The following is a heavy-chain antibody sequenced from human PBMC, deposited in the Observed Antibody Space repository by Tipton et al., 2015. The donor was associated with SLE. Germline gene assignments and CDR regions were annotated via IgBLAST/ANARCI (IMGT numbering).Heavy chain of an antibody. D-gene: IGHD3-3*01. CDR1: GGSFSSYY. J-gene: IGHJ3*02. V-gene: IGHV4-34*01. CDR3: ASHINRARRISIFGVVIGAFDI. Sequence: TLSLTCAVYGGSFSSYYWSWIRQPPGKGLEWIGEINHSGSTNYNPSLKSRVTISVDPSKNQFSLKLSSVTAADTAVYYCASHINRARRISIFGVVIGAFDIWGQGTMVTVSS. CDR2: INHSGST.